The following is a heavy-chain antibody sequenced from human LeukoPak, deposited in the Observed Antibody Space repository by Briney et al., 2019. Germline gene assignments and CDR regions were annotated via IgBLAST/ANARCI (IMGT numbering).Heavy chain of an antibody. CDR2: INHSGST. V-gene: IGHV4-34*01. D-gene: IGHD2-2*02. CDR3: ARGVDIVVVPAAIEAQIDY. Sequence: SETLSLTCAVYGGSFSGYYWSWIRQPPGKGLEWIGEINHSGSTNYNPSLKSRVTISVGTSKNQFSLKLSSVTAADTAVYYCARGVDIVVVPAAIEAQIDYWGQGTLVTVSS. CDR1: GGSFSGYY. J-gene: IGHJ4*02.